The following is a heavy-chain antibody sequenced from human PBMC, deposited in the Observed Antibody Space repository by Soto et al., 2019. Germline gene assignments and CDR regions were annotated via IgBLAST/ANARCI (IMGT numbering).Heavy chain of an antibody. CDR1: GGSISSYY. CDR2: IYYSGST. J-gene: IGHJ3*02. D-gene: IGHD5-18*01. Sequence: PSETLSLTCTVSGGSISSYYWSWIRQPPGKGLEWIGYIYYSGSTNYNPSLKSRVTISVDTSKNQFSLKLSSVTAADTAVYYCARGSELWFDAFDIWGQGTMVTVSS. CDR3: ARGSELWFDAFDI. V-gene: IGHV4-59*01.